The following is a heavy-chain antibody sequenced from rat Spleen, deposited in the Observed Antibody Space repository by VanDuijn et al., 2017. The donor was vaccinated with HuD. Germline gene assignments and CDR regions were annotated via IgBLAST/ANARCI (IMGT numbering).Heavy chain of an antibody. V-gene: IGHV5-29*01. D-gene: IGHD2-2*01. CDR3: TRAGYLRDWYFDF. CDR2: ISDDGTST. CDR1: GFNLSDYG. J-gene: IGHJ1*01. Sequence: EVQLVESGGGLVQPGRSLKLSCVASGFNLSDYGMNWIRQAPGKGLEWVATISDDGTSTYYRDSVKGRFTISRDNAKSTLCLQMDSLRSEDTAAYYCTRAGYLRDWYFDFWGPRIMVTVSS.